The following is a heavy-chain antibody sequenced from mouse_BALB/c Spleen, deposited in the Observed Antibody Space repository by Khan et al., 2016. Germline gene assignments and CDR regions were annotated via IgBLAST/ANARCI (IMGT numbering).Heavy chain of an antibody. CDR3: ARYVGSSYVRGIDY. CDR2: ISYSGGT. J-gene: IGHJ4*01. V-gene: IGHV3-8*02. Sequence: EVQLQESGPSLVKPSQTLSLTCSVNGDSITSGYWNWIRKFPGNKLEYMGYISYSGGTYNNPSLKSRISITRDTSKNQYYLQLNSVTPEDTVTYYCARYVGSSYVRGIDYWGQGLSVTVSS. D-gene: IGHD1-1*01. CDR1: GDSITSGY.